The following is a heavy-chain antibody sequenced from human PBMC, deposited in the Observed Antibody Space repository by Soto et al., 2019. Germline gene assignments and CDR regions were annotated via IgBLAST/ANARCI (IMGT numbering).Heavy chain of an antibody. V-gene: IGHV4-59*02. J-gene: IGHJ5*02. CDR3: AASFCSDRISCNWLDP. D-gene: IGHD2-15*01. CDR1: GGSVTTY. CDR2: IIYSATT. Sequence: QVQLQASGPGLVKASETLSLTCPVSGGSVTTYWAWIRQPPGKGLEWIGFIIYSATTKYNSSLKSRDTISVVTSNTQCTLNLTSVTAADTVVYYCAASFCSDRISCNWLDPWGQGIMVIVSS.